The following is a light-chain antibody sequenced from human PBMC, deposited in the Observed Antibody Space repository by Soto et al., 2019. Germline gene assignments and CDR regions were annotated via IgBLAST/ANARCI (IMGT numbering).Light chain of an antibody. CDR2: SYT. J-gene: IGLJ1*01. CDR3: QSYDTSLRDV. Sequence: QSVLTQPPSVSGAPGQGVTISCTGSSSNIGAGYDVHWYQHLPGTAPKLLIYSYTNRPSGVPGRFSGSKSGTSASLAITGLQAEDEADYYCQSYDTSLRDVFGSGTKGTVL. V-gene: IGLV1-40*01. CDR1: SSNIGAGYD.